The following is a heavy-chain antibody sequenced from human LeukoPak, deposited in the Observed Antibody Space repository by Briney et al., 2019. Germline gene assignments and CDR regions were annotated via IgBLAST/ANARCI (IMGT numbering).Heavy chain of an antibody. CDR3: AREWLIVVTGTGHLDY. J-gene: IGHJ4*02. CDR2: ITPNTGGT. V-gene: IGHV1-2*02. CDR1: GYSFSGFY. Sequence: ASVKVSCEASGYSFSGFYMHWVRQAPGQGLEWMGWITPNTGGTNYAQKFQGRVTMTRDTTISTAYMELSSLRSDDTAVYYCAREWLIVVTGTGHLDYWGQGTLVTVSS. D-gene: IGHD6-19*01.